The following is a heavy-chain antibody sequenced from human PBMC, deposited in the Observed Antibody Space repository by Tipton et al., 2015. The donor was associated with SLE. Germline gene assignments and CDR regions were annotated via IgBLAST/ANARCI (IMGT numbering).Heavy chain of an antibody. CDR3: ARALCGGDCLEAGFDY. CDR2: IYYSGGT. Sequence: TLSLTCTVSGGSISSYYWSWIRQPPGKGLEWIGYIYYSGGTNYNPSLKSRVTISVDTSKNQFSLKLSSVTAADTAVYYCARALCGGDCLEAGFDYWGQGTLVTVSS. J-gene: IGHJ4*02. V-gene: IGHV4-59*01. D-gene: IGHD2-21*01. CDR1: GGSISSYY.